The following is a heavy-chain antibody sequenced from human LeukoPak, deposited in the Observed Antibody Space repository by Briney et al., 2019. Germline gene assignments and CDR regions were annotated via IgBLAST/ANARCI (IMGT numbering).Heavy chain of an antibody. D-gene: IGHD3-10*01. V-gene: IGHV1-2*02. CDR1: GYTFTGYY. J-gene: IGHJ5*02. CDR2: INPNSGGT. CDR3: ARDHYGSGSWPLTAFDP. Sequence: ASVKVSCKASGYTFTGYYMHWVRQAPGQGLEWMGWINPNSGGTNCAQKFQGRVTMTRDTSISTAYMELSRLRSDDTAVYYCARDHYGSGSWPLTAFDPWGQGTLVTVSS.